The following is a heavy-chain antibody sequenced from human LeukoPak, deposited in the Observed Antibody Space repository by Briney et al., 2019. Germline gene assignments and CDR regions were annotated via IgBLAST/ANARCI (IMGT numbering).Heavy chain of an antibody. J-gene: IGHJ4*02. V-gene: IGHV4-39*07. Sequence: SETLSLTCTVSGGSTSSSSYYWGWIRQPPGKGLEWIGSIYYSGSTNYNPSLKSRVTISVDTSKNQFSLKLSSVTAADTAVYYCARFSDILDYWGQGTLVTVSS. CDR3: ARFSDILDY. CDR1: GGSTSSSSYY. CDR2: IYYSGST. D-gene: IGHD3-9*01.